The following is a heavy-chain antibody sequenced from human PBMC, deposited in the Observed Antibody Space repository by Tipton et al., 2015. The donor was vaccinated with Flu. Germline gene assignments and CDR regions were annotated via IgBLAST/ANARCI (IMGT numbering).Heavy chain of an antibody. J-gene: IGHJ5*01. D-gene: IGHD6-13*01. V-gene: IGHV4-38-2*01. Sequence: GLVKPSETLSLTCAVSGDSISSGYFWAWIRQPPGKGPEWIGSMYHSGRTYYNESLKGRVAMSLDTSKNQFSLKLRSVTGADTAVYYCARQPGIPAAGRIFWFDSWGQRILVTVSS. CDR2: MYHSGRT. CDR3: ARQPGIPAAGRIFWFDS. CDR1: GDSISSGYF.